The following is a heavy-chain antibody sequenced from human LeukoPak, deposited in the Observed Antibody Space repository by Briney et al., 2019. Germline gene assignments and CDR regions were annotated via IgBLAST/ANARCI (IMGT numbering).Heavy chain of an antibody. J-gene: IGHJ4*02. CDR3: ARKREGPTTGIDY. CDR1: GVSIISTNLY. CDR2: IYSSGRT. V-gene: IGHV4-39*07. Sequence: SETLSLTCTVSGVSIISTNLYWGWIRQSPRTGLEWIGNIYSSGRTYYNPSLKSRVTISIDMSENQFSLKLTSVTAADTAVYYCARKREGPTTGIDYWGQGTLVTVSS. D-gene: IGHD1-26*01.